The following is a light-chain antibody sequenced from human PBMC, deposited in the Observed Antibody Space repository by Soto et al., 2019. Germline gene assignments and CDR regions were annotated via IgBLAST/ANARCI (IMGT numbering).Light chain of an antibody. Sequence: QSVLTQPASVSGSPGQSITISCTGTSSDVGSYNFVSWYQQHPGKAPKLMIYEGSKRPSGVSNRFSGSKSGNTASLTISGLQAEDEADYYCCSYAGSSPPRYVFGTGTKLTVL. CDR1: SSDVGSYNF. J-gene: IGLJ1*01. V-gene: IGLV2-23*01. CDR2: EGS. CDR3: CSYAGSSPPRYV.